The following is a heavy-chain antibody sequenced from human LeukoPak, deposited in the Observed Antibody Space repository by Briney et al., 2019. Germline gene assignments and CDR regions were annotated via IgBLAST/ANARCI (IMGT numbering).Heavy chain of an antibody. D-gene: IGHD3-3*01. Sequence: PSETLFLTCTVSGGSISSGCYYWSWIRQPAGKGLEWIGRIHTSGSTNYNPSLKSRVTISVDTSKNQFSLKLRSVTAADTAVYYRSGYFWGGFDYYYMDVWGKGTTVTVSS. CDR1: GGSISSGCYY. CDR3: SGYFWGGFDYYYMDV. V-gene: IGHV4-61*02. J-gene: IGHJ6*03. CDR2: IHTSGST.